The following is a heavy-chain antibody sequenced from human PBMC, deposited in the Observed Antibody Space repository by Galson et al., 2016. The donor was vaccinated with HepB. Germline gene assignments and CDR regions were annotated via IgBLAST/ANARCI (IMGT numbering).Heavy chain of an antibody. CDR3: AKGSLRGFSEWLPRMERYYYGMDV. CDR1: GFTFSSYA. Sequence: SLRLSCAASGFTFSSYAMSWVRQAPGKGLEWVSAISGSGGSTYYADSVKGRFTISRDNSKNTLYLQMNSLRAEDTAVYYCAKGSLRGFSEWLPRMERYYYGMDVWGQGTTVTVSS. CDR2: ISGSGGST. V-gene: IGHV3-23*01. D-gene: IGHD3-3*01. J-gene: IGHJ6*02.